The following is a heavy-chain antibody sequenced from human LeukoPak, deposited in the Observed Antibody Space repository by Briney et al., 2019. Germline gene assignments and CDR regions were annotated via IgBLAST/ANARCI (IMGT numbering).Heavy chain of an antibody. Sequence: ASVKVSCKASGYTFTSYYMYWVRQAPGQGLEWMGIINPSGGSTSYAQKFQGRVTTTRDTSTSTVYMELSSLRSEDTAVYYCAREGYARDYYFDYWGQGTLVTVSS. CDR1: GYTFTSYY. V-gene: IGHV1-46*01. CDR2: INPSGGST. J-gene: IGHJ4*02. D-gene: IGHD2-2*01. CDR3: AREGYARDYYFDY.